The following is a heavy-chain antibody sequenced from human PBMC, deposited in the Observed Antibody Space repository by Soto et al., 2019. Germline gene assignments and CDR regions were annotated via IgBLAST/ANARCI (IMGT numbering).Heavy chain of an antibody. Sequence: ASVKVSCKASGYTFTSYDINWVRQATGQGLEWMGWMNPNSGNTGYAQKFQGRVTMTRNTSISTAYMELSSLRSEDTAGYYCARAGVWNLLGYNWFDPWGQGTLVTVSS. V-gene: IGHV1-8*01. CDR1: GYTFTSYD. CDR2: MNPNSGNT. J-gene: IGHJ5*02. CDR3: ARAGVWNLLGYNWFDP. D-gene: IGHD1-7*01.